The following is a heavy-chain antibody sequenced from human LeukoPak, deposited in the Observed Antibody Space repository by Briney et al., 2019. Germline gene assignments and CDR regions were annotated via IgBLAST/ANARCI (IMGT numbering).Heavy chain of an antibody. J-gene: IGHJ1*01. CDR1: GYTFSNYG. CDR3: AMAAASTEYSQH. CDR2: ISAYNGDT. V-gene: IGHV1-18*01. D-gene: IGHD2-15*01. Sequence: ASVKVSCKASGYTFSNYGISWVRQAPGQGLEWRGWISAYNGDTNYAQNLQGRAPMTTDTSTSTAYMELRSLRSDDTAVYYCAMAAASTEYSQHCGEGSLVTASS.